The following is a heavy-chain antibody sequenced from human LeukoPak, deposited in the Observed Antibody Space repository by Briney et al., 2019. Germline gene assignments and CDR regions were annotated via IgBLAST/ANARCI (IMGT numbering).Heavy chain of an antibody. D-gene: IGHD6-13*01. Sequence: ASVKVSCKASGYTFTSYDINWVRQATGQGLEWMGWMNPNSGNTGYAQKFQGRVTMTRNTSISTAYMGLSSLRSEDTAVYYCARESKRYSSSWFSFDYWGQGTLVTVSS. CDR2: MNPNSGNT. V-gene: IGHV1-8*01. CDR1: GYTFTSYD. CDR3: ARESKRYSSSWFSFDY. J-gene: IGHJ4*02.